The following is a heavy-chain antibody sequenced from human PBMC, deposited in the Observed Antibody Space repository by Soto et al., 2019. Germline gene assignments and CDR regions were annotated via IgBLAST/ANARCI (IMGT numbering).Heavy chain of an antibody. J-gene: IGHJ4*02. CDR1: GFTFNNYG. CDR3: AKDTYYYDSSGYYVFDY. CDR2: ISYDGSNK. D-gene: IGHD3-22*01. V-gene: IGHV3-30*18. Sequence: PGGSLRLSCAASGFTFNNYGMHWVRQAPGKGLEWVAAISYDGSNKYYADSVEGRFTISRDNSKSTVYLQMNSLRAEDTAIYYCAKDTYYYDSSGYYVFDYWGQGALVTVSS.